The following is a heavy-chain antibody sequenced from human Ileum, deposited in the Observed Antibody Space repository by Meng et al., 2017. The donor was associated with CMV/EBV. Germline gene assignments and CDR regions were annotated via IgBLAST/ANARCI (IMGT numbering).Heavy chain of an antibody. CDR3: ARVNARIPGALKD. J-gene: IGHJ4*02. D-gene: IGHD4/OR15-4a*01. CDR1: GDSVNTRDYY. CDR2: MYSSGTA. Sequence: SETLSLTCTVSGDSVNTRDYYWTWVRQSPGNTLEWIGYMYSSGTANYNPSLDSRLTISVDTSKNLFSLSLTSVTAVDTATYYCARVNARIPGALKDWGQGVLVTVSS. V-gene: IGHV4-61*08.